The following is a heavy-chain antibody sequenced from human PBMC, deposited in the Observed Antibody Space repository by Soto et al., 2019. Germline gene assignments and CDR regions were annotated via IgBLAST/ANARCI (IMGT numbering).Heavy chain of an antibody. CDR3: ARGGREVPRIPYDT. Sequence: QVQLVQSEAEVKKPGASVYVSCKASGYTFSDYYVHWVRQAPGQGLEWMGWINPNVGGTNYARKFQGRVTMTRDTSISTVYMKLTRLSPDDTAIYYCARGGREVPRIPYDTWGQGTRVTVSS. CDR1: GYTFSDYY. D-gene: IGHD3-16*01. V-gene: IGHV1-2*02. CDR2: INPNVGGT. J-gene: IGHJ5*02.